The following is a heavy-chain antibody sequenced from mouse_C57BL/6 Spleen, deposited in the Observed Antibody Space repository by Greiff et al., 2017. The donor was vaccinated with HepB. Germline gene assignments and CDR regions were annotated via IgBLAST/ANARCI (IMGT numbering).Heavy chain of an antibody. CDR2: IDPENGDT. Sequence: EVQLQQSGAELVRPGASVKLSCTASGFNIKDDYMHWVKQRPEQGLEWIGWIDPENGDTEYASKFQGKATITADTSSNTAYLQLSSLTSEDTAVYYCTTGITTTRRYFDYWGQGTTLTVSS. D-gene: IGHD2-4*01. J-gene: IGHJ2*01. V-gene: IGHV14-4*01. CDR1: GFNIKDDY. CDR3: TTGITTTRRYFDY.